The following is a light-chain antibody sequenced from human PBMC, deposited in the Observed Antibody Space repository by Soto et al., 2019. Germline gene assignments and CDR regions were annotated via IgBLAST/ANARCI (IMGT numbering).Light chain of an antibody. V-gene: IGKV3-20*01. J-gene: IGKJ1*01. CDR3: QQYGSSRWT. Sequence: EIVRTQSPATLSVSPGERATLSCRSSQSVSSNLAWYQQKPGQAPRLLIYGASSRATGIPDRFSGSGSGTDFTLTISRLEPEDFAVYYCQQYGSSRWTFGQGTKVDIK. CDR1: QSVSSN. CDR2: GAS.